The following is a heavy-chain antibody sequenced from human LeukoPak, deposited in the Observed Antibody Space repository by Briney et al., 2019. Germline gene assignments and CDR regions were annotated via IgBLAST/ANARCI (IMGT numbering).Heavy chain of an antibody. Sequence: GGSLRLSCAASGFTFSSYGMHWVRQAPGKGLEWVAVTSFDGSNKYYVDSVKGRFTISRDNSKNTLYLQMNSLRAEDTAVYYCAKDRGYSYGHDYYYGPDVWGQGTTVTVSS. V-gene: IGHV3-30*18. CDR3: AKDRGYSYGHDYYYGPDV. D-gene: IGHD5-18*01. J-gene: IGHJ6*02. CDR1: GFTFSSYG. CDR2: TSFDGSNK.